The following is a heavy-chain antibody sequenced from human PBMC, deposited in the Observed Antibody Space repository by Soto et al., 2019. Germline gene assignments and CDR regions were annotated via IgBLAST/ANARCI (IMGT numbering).Heavy chain of an antibody. CDR2: IYHSGST. J-gene: IGHJ3*02. D-gene: IGHD6-13*01. Sequence: QVQLQESGPGLVKHSGTLSLTCAVSSGSISSSNWWSWVRQPPGKGLEWIGEIYHSGSTNYNPSLKSRVTISVDKSKIQFSLTLSSVTAADTAVYYCARVSKSVKLYRSSWYVRAFDIWGQGPMVTVSS. V-gene: IGHV4-4*02. CDR1: SGSISSSNW. CDR3: ARVSKSVKLYRSSWYVRAFDI.